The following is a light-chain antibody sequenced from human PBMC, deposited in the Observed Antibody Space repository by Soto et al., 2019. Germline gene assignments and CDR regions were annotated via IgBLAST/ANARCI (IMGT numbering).Light chain of an antibody. CDR2: DVS. V-gene: IGLV2-14*01. J-gene: IGLJ1*01. CDR1: SSDVGGYND. CDR3: SAYTSSNTLGV. Sequence: QSALTQPASVSGSPGQSITISCTGTSSDVGGYNDVSWYQLHPGKAPKLMIYDVSNRPSGVSNRFSGAKSGYTASLTLSGLQAEDEDDYYCSAYTSSNTLGVFGTGTKVTV.